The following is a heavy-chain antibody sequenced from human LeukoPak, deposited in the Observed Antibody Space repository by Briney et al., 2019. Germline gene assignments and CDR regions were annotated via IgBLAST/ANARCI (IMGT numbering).Heavy chain of an antibody. CDR3: ASRLLLRSLDY. J-gene: IGHJ4*02. CDR1: GGSFSGYY. V-gene: IGHV4-34*01. Sequence: SETLSLTCADYGGSFSGYYWSWIRQPPGKGLEWIGEINHSGSTNYNPSLKSRVTILVDTSKNQFSLKLSSVTAADTAVYYCASRLLLRSLDYWGQGTLVTVSS. D-gene: IGHD3-22*01. CDR2: INHSGST.